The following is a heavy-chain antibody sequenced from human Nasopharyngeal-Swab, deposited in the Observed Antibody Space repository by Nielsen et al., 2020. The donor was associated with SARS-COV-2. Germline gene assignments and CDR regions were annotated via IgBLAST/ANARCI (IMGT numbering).Heavy chain of an antibody. J-gene: IGHJ6*02. V-gene: IGHV4-34*01. D-gene: IGHD5-12*01. Sequence: GSLRLSCAVYGGSFSGYYWSWIRQPPGKGLEWIGEINHSGSTNYNPSLKSRVTISVDTSKNQFSLKLSSLTAADTAVYYCARGSRGYSDYEPTWLNYYYYAIDVWGQGTTVTVSS. CDR2: INHSGST. CDR1: GGSFSGYY. CDR3: ARGSRGYSDYEPTWLNYYYYAIDV.